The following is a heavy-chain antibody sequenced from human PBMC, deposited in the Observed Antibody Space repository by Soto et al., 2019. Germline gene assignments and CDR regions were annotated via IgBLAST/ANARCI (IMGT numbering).Heavy chain of an antibody. Sequence: QVQLQESGPGLVKPSETLSLTCTVSGGSISSYYWSWIRQPPGKGLEWIGYIYYSGSTNYNPSLKSRVTTSVATSKNQFSRKLSSVTAADTAVYYCARADGYSSGWYYYYYYMDVWGKGTTVTVSS. CDR3: ARADGYSSGWYYYYYYMDV. D-gene: IGHD6-25*01. V-gene: IGHV4-59*08. CDR2: IYYSGST. CDR1: GGSISSYY. J-gene: IGHJ6*03.